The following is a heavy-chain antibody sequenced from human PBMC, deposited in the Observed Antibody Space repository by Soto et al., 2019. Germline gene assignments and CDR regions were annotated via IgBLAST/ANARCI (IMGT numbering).Heavy chain of an antibody. CDR2: ITDNGDNI. D-gene: IGHD3-22*01. CDR1: GFSFANYA. V-gene: IGHV3-23*01. Sequence: EVQLLESGGGLVQPGGSLRLSCAASGFSFANYAMNWVRQTAGKGLEWVAAITDNGDNIYYAASVKGRFTISRHNSQSTLYLQMNSLRAEDTAVYYCAKVTSSGYYYAGDFDYWGQGTLVTVSS. CDR3: AKVTSSGYYYAGDFDY. J-gene: IGHJ4*02.